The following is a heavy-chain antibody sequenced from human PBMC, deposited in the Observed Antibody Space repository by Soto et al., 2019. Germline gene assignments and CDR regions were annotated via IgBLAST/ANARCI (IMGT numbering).Heavy chain of an antibody. CDR3: AGRYSTSLGY. CDR1: GASISSGGYS. J-gene: IGHJ4*02. CDR2: IYHSGST. Sequence: QLQLQESGSGLVKPSQTLSLTCAVSGASISSGGYSWSWIRQPPGKGLEWIGYIYHSGSTYYNPSLKSRVTISADRAKNQFSRKLSSVTAADTAVYYCAGRYSTSLGYWGQGTLVTVSS. V-gene: IGHV4-30-2*01. D-gene: IGHD6-13*01.